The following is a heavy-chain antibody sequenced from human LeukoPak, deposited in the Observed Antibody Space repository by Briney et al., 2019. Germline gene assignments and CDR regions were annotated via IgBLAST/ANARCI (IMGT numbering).Heavy chain of an antibody. CDR3: ARDVNWGHFNY. J-gene: IGHJ4*02. CDR2: IREDGS. Sequence: GGSLRLSCAAYGFTFSTYWMSWVRQAPGKGLEWVASIREDGSDYVASMKGRFAIPRDNAKNSLYLEMNSLRAEDTAVYYCARDVNWGHFNYWGQGTLVTVSS. D-gene: IGHD7-27*01. V-gene: IGHV3-7*01. CDR1: GFTFSTYW.